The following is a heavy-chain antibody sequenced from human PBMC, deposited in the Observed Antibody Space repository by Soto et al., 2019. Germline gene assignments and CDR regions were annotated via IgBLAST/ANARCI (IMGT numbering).Heavy chain of an antibody. CDR2: IYHSGST. Sequence: SETLSLTCTVSGGSISSGGYYWSWVRQPPGKGLEWIGEIYHSGSTNYNPSLKSRVTISVDKSKNQFSLKLSSVTAADTAVYYCARRSSWSRGRLDYWGQGTLVTVSS. D-gene: IGHD6-13*01. V-gene: IGHV4-39*07. J-gene: IGHJ4*02. CDR3: ARRSSWSRGRLDY. CDR1: GGSISSGGYY.